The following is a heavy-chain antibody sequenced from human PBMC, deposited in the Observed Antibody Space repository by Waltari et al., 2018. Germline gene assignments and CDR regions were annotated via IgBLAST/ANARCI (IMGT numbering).Heavy chain of an antibody. Sequence: QVQLQESGPGLVEPSGTLSLSCAVSGDSISDSNWWGWVRQPPGKGLEWIGEIYYTGSANYKPSLKSRVGISVDKSKKQFSLKLSSVTAADTAVYYGAREHYDSSGSFDCCGQGTLVTVSS. V-gene: IGHV4-4*02. J-gene: IGHJ4*02. CDR3: AREHYDSSGSFDC. CDR2: IYYTGSA. D-gene: IGHD3-22*01. CDR1: GDSISDSNW.